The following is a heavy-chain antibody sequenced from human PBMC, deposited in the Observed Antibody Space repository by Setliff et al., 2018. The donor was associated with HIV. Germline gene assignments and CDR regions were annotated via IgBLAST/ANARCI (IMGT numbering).Heavy chain of an antibody. CDR2: THISGIT. Sequence: TLSLTCTVSGASISTYYWSWIRQPPGKGLEWIGYTHISGITNYNPSLKSRLTISVDTSKTQFSLKLNSVTAADTAVYYCARVRGGTSRGFLDFWGQGTLVTVSS. D-gene: IGHD3-10*01. CDR3: ARVRGGTSRGFLDF. J-gene: IGHJ4*02. V-gene: IGHV4-4*08. CDR1: GASISTYY.